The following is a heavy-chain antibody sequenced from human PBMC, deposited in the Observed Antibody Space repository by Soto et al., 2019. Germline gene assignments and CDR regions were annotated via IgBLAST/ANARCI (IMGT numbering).Heavy chain of an antibody. CDR2: ISGSGGST. CDR3: AKGSCSGGTCYPDY. CDR1: GFTFSSYA. J-gene: IGHJ4*02. Sequence: GGSLRLSCAASGFTFSSYAMSWVRQAPGKGLEWVSAISGSGGSTYYADSVKGRFTISRDNSKNTLYLQMNSLRAEDTAVYYCAKGSCSGGTCYPDYWGQGTLVTVS. D-gene: IGHD2-15*01. V-gene: IGHV3-23*01.